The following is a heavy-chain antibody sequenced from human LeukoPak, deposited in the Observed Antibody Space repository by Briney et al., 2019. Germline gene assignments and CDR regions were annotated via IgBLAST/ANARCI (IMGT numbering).Heavy chain of an antibody. V-gene: IGHV1-2*02. CDR3: ARGIHYSSSPNWFDP. J-gene: IGHJ5*02. CDR2: INPNSGGT. D-gene: IGHD6-13*01. Sequence: ASVKVSCKASGYTFTGYYMHWVRQAPGQGLEWMGWINPNSGGTNYAQKFQGRVTMTRDTSISTAYMELSRLRSDDTAVYYCARGIHYSSSPNWFDPWGQGTLVTVSS. CDR1: GYTFTGYY.